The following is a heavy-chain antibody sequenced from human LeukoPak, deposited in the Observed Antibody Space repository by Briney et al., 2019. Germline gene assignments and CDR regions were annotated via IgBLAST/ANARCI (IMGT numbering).Heavy chain of an antibody. CDR3: ARDGTTIGDDYFPN. CDR2: INWNGGST. Sequence: LGGSLRLSCAGSGFKFDDYGMNWVRQVPGKGLEWISAINWNGGSTHYADSVGGRFTISRDNARNSMFLHMNSLRAEDTALYFCARDGTTIGDDYFPNWGQGILVTVSS. V-gene: IGHV3-20*04. CDR1: GFKFDDYG. J-gene: IGHJ4*02. D-gene: IGHD2/OR15-2a*01.